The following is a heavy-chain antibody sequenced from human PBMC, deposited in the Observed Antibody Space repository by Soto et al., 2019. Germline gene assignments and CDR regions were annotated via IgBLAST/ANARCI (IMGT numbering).Heavy chain of an antibody. J-gene: IGHJ6*02. CDR2: INAYNGNT. CDR1: GYRFTSYG. V-gene: IGHV1-18*01. D-gene: IGHD3-16*01. CDR3: AMVDVYVTPSPQDV. Sequence: QVQLVQSGAEVKNPGASVKVSCKASGYRFTSYGIGWVRQAPGQGLEWMGWINAYNGNTNYAQNLQGRVTLTTDTATSTAYMERRSLRSNDTAVYYCAMVDVYVTPSPQDVWGQGTTVTVSS.